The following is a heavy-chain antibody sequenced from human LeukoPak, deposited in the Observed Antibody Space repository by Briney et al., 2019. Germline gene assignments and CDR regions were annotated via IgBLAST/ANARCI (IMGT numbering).Heavy chain of an antibody. CDR3: ARVTVTTNDY. D-gene: IGHD4-17*01. V-gene: IGHV3-48*02. CDR2: ISSSSSTI. CDR1: GFTLSSYS. J-gene: IGHJ4*02. Sequence: AGESLILSCAASGFTLSSYSMNWVRQAPGKGLEWVSYISSSSSTIYYADSVKGRFTISRDNAKNSLYLQMNSLRDEDTAVYYCARVTVTTNDYWGQGTLVTVSS.